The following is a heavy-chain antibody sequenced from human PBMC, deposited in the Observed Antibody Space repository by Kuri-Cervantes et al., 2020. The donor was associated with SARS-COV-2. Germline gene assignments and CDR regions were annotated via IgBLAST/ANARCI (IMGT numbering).Heavy chain of an antibody. V-gene: IGHV3-53*05. D-gene: IGHD3-22*01. J-gene: IGHJ3*02. CDR1: GFTVADNY. CDR2: LYPGGRT. Sequence: ETLSLTCAASGFTVADNYMSWVRQAPGKGLEWVSVLYPGGRTEYADSVKGRFTISRDNSKNTLYLQMNSLRAEDTAVYYCARGTYYYDSTGHAFDIWGQGTMVTVSS. CDR3: ARGTYYYDSTGHAFDI.